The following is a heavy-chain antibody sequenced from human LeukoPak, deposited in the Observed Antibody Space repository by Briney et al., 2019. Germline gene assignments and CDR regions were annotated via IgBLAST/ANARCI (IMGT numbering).Heavy chain of an antibody. Sequence: SETLSLTCTVSGGSISSYYWSWIRQPPGKGLEWIGYIYYSGSTNYNPSLKSRVTISVDTSKNQFSLKLSSVTAADTAVYYCARERSGIVGATWQGDFDYWGQGTLVTVSS. J-gene: IGHJ4*02. CDR3: ARERSGIVGATWQGDFDY. V-gene: IGHV4-59*01. CDR1: GGSISSYY. CDR2: IYYSGST. D-gene: IGHD1-26*01.